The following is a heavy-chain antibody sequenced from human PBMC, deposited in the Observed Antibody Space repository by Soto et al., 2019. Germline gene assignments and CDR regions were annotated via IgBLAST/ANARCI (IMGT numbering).Heavy chain of an antibody. V-gene: IGHV1-69*12. Sequence: QVQLVQSGAAVKKPGSSVKVSCKASGGTFSSYAISWVRQAPGQGLEWMGGIIPIFGTANYAQKFQGRVTITADESTSTADMELSSLRSEDTAVYYCAGPPELTRIYYYYGMDVWGQGTTVTVSS. J-gene: IGHJ6*02. CDR2: IIPIFGTA. D-gene: IGHD1-7*01. CDR3: AGPPELTRIYYYYGMDV. CDR1: GGTFSSYA.